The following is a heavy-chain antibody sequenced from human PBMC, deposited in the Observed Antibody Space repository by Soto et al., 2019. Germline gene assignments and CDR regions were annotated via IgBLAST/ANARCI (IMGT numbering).Heavy chain of an antibody. CDR2: IIPILGIA. CDR1: GGTFSSYT. CDR3: ADSNSSCYDAFDI. J-gene: IGHJ3*02. Sequence: QVQLVQSGAEVKKPGSSVKVSCKASGGTFSSYTISWVRQAPGQGLEWMGRIIPILGIANYAQKFQGRVTITADKSTSTAYMELSSLRSEDTAVYYCADSNSSCYDAFDIWGQETMVTVSS. D-gene: IGHD6-19*01. V-gene: IGHV1-69*02.